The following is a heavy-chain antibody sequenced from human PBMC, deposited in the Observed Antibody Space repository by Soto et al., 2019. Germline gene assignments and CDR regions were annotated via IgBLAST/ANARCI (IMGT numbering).Heavy chain of an antibody. CDR2: LSSSSSTI. J-gene: IGHJ4*02. Sequence: EVQLVESGGGLVQPGGSLRLSCAASGFTFSRYSMNWVRQAPGKGLEWVSYLSSSSSTIYYADSVKGRFTISRDNAKNSLYLQMNSLRAEDTAVYYCARDLVQMTTVTTGDLDYWGQGTLVTVSS. CDR1: GFTFSRYS. CDR3: ARDLVQMTTVTTGDLDY. D-gene: IGHD4-4*01. V-gene: IGHV3-48*01.